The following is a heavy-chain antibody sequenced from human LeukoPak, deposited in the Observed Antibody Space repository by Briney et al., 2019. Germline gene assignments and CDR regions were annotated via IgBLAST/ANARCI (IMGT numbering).Heavy chain of an antibody. Sequence: PGGSLRLSCAASGFTFSSYAMSWVRQAPGKGLEWVSAISGSGGSTYYADSVKGRFTISRDNSKNTLYLQMNSLRAEDTAVYYCAKQYCSSTSCLLDYWGQGTLVTVSS. V-gene: IGHV3-23*01. CDR2: ISGSGGST. D-gene: IGHD2-2*01. CDR3: AKQYCSSTSCLLDY. CDR1: GFTFSSYA. J-gene: IGHJ4*02.